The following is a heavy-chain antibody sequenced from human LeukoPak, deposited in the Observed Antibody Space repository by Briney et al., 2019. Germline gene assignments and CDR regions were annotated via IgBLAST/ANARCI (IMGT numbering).Heavy chain of an antibody. Sequence: ASVKVSCKASGYTFTSYGMSWVRQAPGQGLEWMGWISAYNGNTNYAQKLQGRVTMTTDTSTSTAYMELRSLRSDDTAVYYCARVDIVVVPAAIDWFDPWGQGTLVTVSS. J-gene: IGHJ5*02. CDR2: ISAYNGNT. CDR3: ARVDIVVVPAAIDWFDP. V-gene: IGHV1-18*01. D-gene: IGHD2-2*02. CDR1: GYTFTSYG.